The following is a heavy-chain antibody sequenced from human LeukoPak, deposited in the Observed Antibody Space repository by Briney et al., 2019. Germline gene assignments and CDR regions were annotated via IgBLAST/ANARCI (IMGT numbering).Heavy chain of an antibody. CDR3: ARSSHYDILTGYSEEDAFDI. J-gene: IGHJ3*02. Sequence: GGSLRLSCAASGFTFSSYAMHWVRQAPGKGLEWVAVISYDGSNKYYADSVKGRFTISRDDSKNTLYLQMNSLRADDTAVYYCARSSHYDILTGYSEEDAFDIWGQGTMVTVSS. CDR1: GFTFSSYA. D-gene: IGHD3-9*01. V-gene: IGHV3-30-3*01. CDR2: ISYDGSNK.